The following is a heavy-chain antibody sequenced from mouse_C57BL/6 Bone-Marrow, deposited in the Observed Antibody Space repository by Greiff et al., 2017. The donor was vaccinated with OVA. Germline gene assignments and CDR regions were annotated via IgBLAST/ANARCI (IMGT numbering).Heavy chain of an antibody. D-gene: IGHD1-1*01. CDR3: ARVRTTVVAHFDY. Sequence: VQLKESGAELVKPGASVKLSCTASGFNIKDYYMHWVKQRTEQGLEWIGRIDPEDGETKYAPKFQGKATITADTSSNTAYLQLSSLTSEDTAVYYCARVRTTVVAHFDYWGKGTTLTVSS. CDR2: IDPEDGET. CDR1: GFNIKDYY. J-gene: IGHJ2*01. V-gene: IGHV14-2*01.